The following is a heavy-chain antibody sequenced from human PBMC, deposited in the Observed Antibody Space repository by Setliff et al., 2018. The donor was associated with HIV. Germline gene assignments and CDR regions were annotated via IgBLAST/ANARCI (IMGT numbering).Heavy chain of an antibody. J-gene: IGHJ4*02. Sequence: ASVKVSCKTSGYTFTAYGINWVRQAPGQGLEWMGGISSINGNTNYAQKFQGRVAITRDTSASTAYMELSSLGSEDTAVYYCARGYYNSGNYFEYWGQGTLVTVSS. CDR1: GYTFTAYG. CDR3: ARGYYNSGNYFEY. CDR2: ISSINGNT. D-gene: IGHD1-20*01. V-gene: IGHV1-18*01.